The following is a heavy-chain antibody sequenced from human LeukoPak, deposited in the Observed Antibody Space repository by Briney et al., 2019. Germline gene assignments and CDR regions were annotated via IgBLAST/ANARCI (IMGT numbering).Heavy chain of an antibody. CDR3: ARGLYDSGDYYYDMDV. D-gene: IGHD4-17*01. CDR2: INHSGST. V-gene: IGHV4-34*01. J-gene: IGHJ6*02. CDR1: GGSFSGYY. Sequence: PSETLSLTCAVYGGSFSGYYWSWIRQPPGKGLEWIGEINHSGSTNYNPSLKSRVTISVDTSKNQFSLKLSSVTAADTAVYYCARGLYDSGDYYYDMDVWGQGTTVTVSS.